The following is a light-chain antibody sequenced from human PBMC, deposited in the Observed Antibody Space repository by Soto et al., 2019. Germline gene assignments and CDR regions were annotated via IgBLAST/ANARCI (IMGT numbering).Light chain of an antibody. Sequence: EIVMTQSPATLSVSPGERATLSCRASQSVSSNLAWYQQKVGQAPKLLIYDASTRATGIPARFSGIGSGTEFTLTISSLQSEDFAVYYCQQDNNWPETFGQGTKVEIK. CDR3: QQDNNWPET. CDR1: QSVSSN. J-gene: IGKJ1*01. V-gene: IGKV3-15*01. CDR2: DAS.